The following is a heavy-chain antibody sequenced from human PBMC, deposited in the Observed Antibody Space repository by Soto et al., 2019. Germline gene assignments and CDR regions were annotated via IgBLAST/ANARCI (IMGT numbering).Heavy chain of an antibody. CDR1: GFTFDDYA. CDR3: AKDAESRGGMDV. J-gene: IGHJ6*02. V-gene: IGHV3-43D*04. D-gene: IGHD3-10*01. CDR2: ISWDGGST. Sequence: PGGSLRLSCAASGFTFDDYAMHWVRQAPGKGLEWVSLISWDGGSTYYADSVKGRFTISRDNSKNSLYLQMNSLRAEDTALYYCAKDAESRGGMDVWGQGTTVTVS.